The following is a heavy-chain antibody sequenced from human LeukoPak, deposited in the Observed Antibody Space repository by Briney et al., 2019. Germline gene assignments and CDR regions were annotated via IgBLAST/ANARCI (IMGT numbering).Heavy chain of an antibody. V-gene: IGHV4-4*02. J-gene: IGHJ3*02. D-gene: IGHD2-15*01. CDR3: ARLVAATLDAFDI. CDR1: GGSISSSNW. Sequence: SGTLSLICAVSGGSISSSNWWSWVRRPPGKGLEWIGEIYHSGSTNYNPSLKSRVTISVDKSKNQFSLKLSSVTAADTAVYYCARLVAATLDAFDIWGQGTMVTVSS. CDR2: IYHSGST.